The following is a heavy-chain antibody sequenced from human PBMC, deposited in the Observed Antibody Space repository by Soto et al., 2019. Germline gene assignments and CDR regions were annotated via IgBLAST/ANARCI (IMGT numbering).Heavy chain of an antibody. Sequence: GRSLRLSCAASGFTLSSYARSWVRHATGKRLEWAPAISGSGGSTYYADSLKGRFTISRDNAWNTLFLHMHNLRSDDTAMYYCAKTSRQYASAIQAFFDPWGLGTLVTVSS. CDR1: GFTLSSYA. D-gene: IGHD2-2*01. V-gene: IGHV3-23*01. CDR3: AKTSRQYASAIQAFFDP. CDR2: ISGSGGST. J-gene: IGHJ5*02.